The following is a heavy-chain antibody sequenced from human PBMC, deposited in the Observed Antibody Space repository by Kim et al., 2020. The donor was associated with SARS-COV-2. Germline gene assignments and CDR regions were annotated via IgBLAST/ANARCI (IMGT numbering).Heavy chain of an antibody. D-gene: IGHD1-7*01. CDR3: ARNNWNFGGWFDP. CDR1: GFIFSTYA. CDR2: ITASGRT. Sequence: GGSLRLSCAASGFIFSTYAMSWVRQAPGKGLEWVSSITASGRTYYADAVKGRVTISTDNAKNTLFLQMSSLIAEDTAVYYCARNNWNFGGWFDPWGQGTLVTVSS. J-gene: IGHJ5*02. V-gene: IGHV3-23*01.